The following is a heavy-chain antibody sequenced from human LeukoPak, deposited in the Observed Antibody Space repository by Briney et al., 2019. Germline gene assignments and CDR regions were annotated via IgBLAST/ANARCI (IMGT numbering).Heavy chain of an antibody. CDR2: ISSSSSYI. V-gene: IGHV3-21*01. CDR1: GLTFSSYS. Sequence: GGSLRLSCAASGLTFSSYSMNWVRQAPGKGLEWVSSISSSSSYIYYADSVKGRFTISRDNAKNSLYLQMNSLRAEDTAVYYCARENGDIVYGYWGQGTLVTVSS. CDR3: ARENGDIVYGY. D-gene: IGHD2-15*01. J-gene: IGHJ4*02.